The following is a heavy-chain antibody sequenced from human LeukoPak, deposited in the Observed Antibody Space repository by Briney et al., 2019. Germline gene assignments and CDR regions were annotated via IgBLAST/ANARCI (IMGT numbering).Heavy chain of an antibody. CDR3: ARNANGSYFDY. J-gene: IGHJ4*02. CDR1: GFTFSNYG. V-gene: IGHV3-33*01. D-gene: IGHD1-1*01. Sequence: GRSLRLSCAASGFTFSNYGMHWVRQAPGKGLEWVAVIWYDGSDKYYADSVKGRFTISRDNSKNTLHLQMNSLRAEDTAVYYCARNANGSYFDYWGQGTLFTASS. CDR2: IWYDGSDK.